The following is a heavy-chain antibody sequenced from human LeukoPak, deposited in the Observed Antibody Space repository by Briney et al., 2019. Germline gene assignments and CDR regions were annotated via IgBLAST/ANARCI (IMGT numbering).Heavy chain of an antibody. CDR1: EFTFSNCW. Sequence: GGSLRLSCAASEFTFSNCWMHWVRQAPGKGLVWVSRINSDGSTTSYADSVKGRFTISRDNAKNTLYLQMNSLRAEGTAVYYCASNDGSGSLSFDYWGQGTLVTVSS. D-gene: IGHD3-10*01. J-gene: IGHJ4*02. V-gene: IGHV3-74*01. CDR3: ASNDGSGSLSFDY. CDR2: INSDGSTT.